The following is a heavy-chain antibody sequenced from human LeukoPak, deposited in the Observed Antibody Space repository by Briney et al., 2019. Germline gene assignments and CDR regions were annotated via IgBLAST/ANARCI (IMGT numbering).Heavy chain of an antibody. V-gene: IGHV3-23*01. CDR3: AKGYSSGLEDNWFDP. D-gene: IGHD6-19*01. J-gene: IGHJ5*02. Sequence: PGGSLRLSCAASGFTFSSYGMSWVRQAPGKGLEWVSAISGSGGSTYYADSVKGRFTISRDNSKNTLYLQMNSLRAEDTAVYYCAKGYSSGLEDNWFDPWGQGTLVTVSS. CDR1: GFTFSSYG. CDR2: ISGSGGST.